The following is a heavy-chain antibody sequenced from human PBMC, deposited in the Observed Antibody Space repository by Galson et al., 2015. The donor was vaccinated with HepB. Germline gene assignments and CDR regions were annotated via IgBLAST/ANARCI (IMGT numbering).Heavy chain of an antibody. CDR3: ASLTTTTGTNY. CDR1: GFTFSNYW. CDR2: INHNANEK. J-gene: IGHJ4*02. Sequence: SLRLSCAASGFTFSNYWMSWVRQAPGKGLEWVANINHNANEKYYVDSVGGRFTISRDNAKNSLYLQMNSLGAEDTAIYYCASLTTTTGTNYWGQGTLVTVSS. V-gene: IGHV3-7*03. D-gene: IGHD1-7*01.